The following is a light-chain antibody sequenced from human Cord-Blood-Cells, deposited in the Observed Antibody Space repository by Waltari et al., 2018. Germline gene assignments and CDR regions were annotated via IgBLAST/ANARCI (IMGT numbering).Light chain of an antibody. V-gene: IGLV2-11*01. CDR3: CSYAGSNYV. J-gene: IGLJ1*01. CDR1: SSAVGGYNY. Sequence: QSALTQPRSVSGSPGQSVTISCTGTSSAVGGYNYVSWYQQHPGKAPKLMIYDVSKRPSGVPDRFSGSKSGNTASLTISGLQAEDEADYYCCSYAGSNYVFGTGTKVTVL. CDR2: DVS.